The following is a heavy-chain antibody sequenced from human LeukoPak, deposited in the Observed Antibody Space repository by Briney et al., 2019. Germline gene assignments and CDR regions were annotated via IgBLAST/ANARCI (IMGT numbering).Heavy chain of an antibody. CDR2: IFDSGNT. V-gene: IGHV4-59*01. J-gene: IGHJ4*02. Sequence: SETLSLTCTVSGGSIINYFWSWIRQPPGKGLEWIGYIFDSGNTNYKPSLNSRVTMPLDTSKNQFSLKLSSVTAADSAIYYCARGQYSSGWYYFDYWGQGTLVTVSS. CDR1: GGSIINYF. D-gene: IGHD6-19*01. CDR3: ARGQYSSGWYYFDY.